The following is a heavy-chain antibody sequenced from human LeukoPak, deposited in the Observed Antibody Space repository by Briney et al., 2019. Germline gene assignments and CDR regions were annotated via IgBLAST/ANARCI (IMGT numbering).Heavy chain of an antibody. J-gene: IGHJ4*02. CDR1: GYTFTSYY. CDR2: INPSGGST. D-gene: IGHD1-26*01. CDR3: ARASLSLVSGSYYWGFGY. Sequence: ASVKVSCKASGYTFTSYYMHWVRQAPGQGLEWMGIINPSGGSTSYAQKFQGRVTMTRDTSTSTVYMALSSLRSEDTAVYYCARASLSLVSGSYYWGFGYWGQGTLVTVSS. V-gene: IGHV1-46*01.